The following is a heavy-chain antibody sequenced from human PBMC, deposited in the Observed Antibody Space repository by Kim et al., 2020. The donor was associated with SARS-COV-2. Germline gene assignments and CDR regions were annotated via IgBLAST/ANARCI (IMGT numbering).Heavy chain of an antibody. CDR3: AKRPDSGYYYMDV. Sequence: GGSLRLSCAASGFTFSNYPMTWVRQVPGKGLEWVSAISGGGGTAYYADSVKGRFTISRDNSKNTLYLQMSSLRAEDTALYYCAKRPDSGYYYMDVWGKGTTVTVSS. CDR2: ISGGGGTA. V-gene: IGHV3-23*01. J-gene: IGHJ6*03. D-gene: IGHD2-21*02. CDR1: GFTFSNYP.